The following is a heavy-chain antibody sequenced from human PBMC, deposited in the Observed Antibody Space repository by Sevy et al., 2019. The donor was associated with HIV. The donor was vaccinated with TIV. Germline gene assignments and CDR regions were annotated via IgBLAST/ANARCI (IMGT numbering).Heavy chain of an antibody. D-gene: IGHD1-26*01. V-gene: IGHV3-74*01. CDR3: ARSGGYYKYDY. CDR2: INSAGSST. CDR1: GFTFSGYW. Sequence: GGSLRLSCAASGFTFSGYWMHWVRQAPGKGLVWVSLINSAGSSTNYADSVKGRFTISRVNAKNTLYLQMNSLRAEDTAVYYCARSGGYYKYDYWGQGTLVTVSS. J-gene: IGHJ4*02.